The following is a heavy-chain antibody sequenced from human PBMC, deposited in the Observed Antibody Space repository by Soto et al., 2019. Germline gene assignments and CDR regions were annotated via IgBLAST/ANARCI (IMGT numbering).Heavy chain of an antibody. Sequence: SETLSVTCTVSGGSISSSIYYWGWIRHPPGKGLEWIGSIYYSGITYYNPSLKSRVTISVDTSKNQFSLKLSSVTAADTAVYYCATNYAYYYYYGMDVWGQGTTVTV. V-gene: IGHV4-39*01. CDR2: IYYSGIT. J-gene: IGHJ6*02. D-gene: IGHD4-4*01. CDR3: ATNYAYYYYYGMDV. CDR1: GGSISSSIYY.